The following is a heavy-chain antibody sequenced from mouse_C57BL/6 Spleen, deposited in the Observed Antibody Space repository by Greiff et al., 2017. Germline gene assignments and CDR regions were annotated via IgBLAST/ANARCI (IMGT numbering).Heavy chain of an antibody. CDR2: IYPGSGST. D-gene: IGHD1-1*01. CDR1: GYTFTSYW. Sequence: VQLQQPGAELVKPGASVKMSCKASGYTFTSYWITWVKQRPGQGLEWIGDIYPGSGSTNYNEKFKSKATLTVDTSSSTAYMQLSSLTSEDSAVYYCARDYYGRGGFAYWGQGTLVTVSA. V-gene: IGHV1-55*01. J-gene: IGHJ3*01. CDR3: ARDYYGRGGFAY.